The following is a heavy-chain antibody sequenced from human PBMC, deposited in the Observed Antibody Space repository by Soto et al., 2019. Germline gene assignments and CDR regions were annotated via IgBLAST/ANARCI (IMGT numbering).Heavy chain of an antibody. CDR1: GGTFSSYT. V-gene: IGHV1-69*02. CDR3: AAYYGDNDY. CDR2: IIPILGIA. Sequence: QVQLVQSGAEVKKPGSSVNVSCKASGGTFSSYTISWVRQAPGQGLEWMGRIIPILGIANYAQKFQGRVTITAEKSKSTAYMELSSLRSEDTAVYYCAAYYGDNDYRGQGTLVTVSS. J-gene: IGHJ4*02. D-gene: IGHD4-17*01.